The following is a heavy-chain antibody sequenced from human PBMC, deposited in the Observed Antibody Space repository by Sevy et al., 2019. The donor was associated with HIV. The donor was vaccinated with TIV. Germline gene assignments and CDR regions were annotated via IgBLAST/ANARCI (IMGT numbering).Heavy chain of an antibody. J-gene: IGHJ4*02. CDR1: GYTFTTYG. V-gene: IGHV1-18*01. CDR2: IGAYNGNT. Sequence: ASVKVSCKASGYTFTTYGISWVRQAPGQGLEWMGWIGAYNGNTNYAQKFQGRVTMTTDTSTSTAYMELRSLRSDDAXXXXXXXXXXXXXMHFDYWGQGTLVTVSS. CDR3: XXXXXXXXMHFDY.